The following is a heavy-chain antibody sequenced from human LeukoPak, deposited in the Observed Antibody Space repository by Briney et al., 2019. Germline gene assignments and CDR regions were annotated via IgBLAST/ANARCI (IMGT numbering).Heavy chain of an antibody. CDR2: INPNSGGT. CDR3: ASTRGYSYGSPNF. J-gene: IGHJ4*02. Sequence: ASVKVSCKASGYTFTGYYMHWVRQAPGQGLEWMGWINPNSGGTNYAQKFQGRVTMTRDTSISTAYMELSRLRSDDTAVYYCASTRGYSYGSPNFWGQGTLVTVSS. CDR1: GYTFTGYY. D-gene: IGHD5-18*01. V-gene: IGHV1-2*02.